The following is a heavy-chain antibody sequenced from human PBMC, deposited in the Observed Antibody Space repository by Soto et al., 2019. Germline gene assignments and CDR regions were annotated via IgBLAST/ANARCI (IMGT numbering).Heavy chain of an antibody. J-gene: IGHJ4*02. D-gene: IGHD3-9*01. CDR2: ISGSGGST. CDR1: GFTFSSYA. V-gene: IGHV3-23*01. Sequence: LRLSCAASGFTFSSYAMSWVRQAPGKGLEWVSAISGSGGSTYYADSVKGRFTISRDNSKNTLYLQMNSLRAEDTAVYYCAQNEDILTGYYDYWGQGTLVTVSS. CDR3: AQNEDILTGYYDY.